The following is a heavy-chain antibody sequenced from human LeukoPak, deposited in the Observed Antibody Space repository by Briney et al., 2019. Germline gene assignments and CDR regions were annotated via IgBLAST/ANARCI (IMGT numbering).Heavy chain of an antibody. J-gene: IGHJ4*02. CDR2: ISWNSGSI. V-gene: IGHV3-9*03. CDR3: AKDISPYSSSGEYFDY. CDR1: GFTFDDHV. D-gene: IGHD6-6*01. Sequence: GGSLRLSCAASGFTFDDHVIHWVRQAPGKGLEWVSGISWNSGSIGYADSVKGRFTISRDNAKNSLYLQMNSLRAEDMALYYCAKDISPYSSSGEYFDYWGQGTLVTVSS.